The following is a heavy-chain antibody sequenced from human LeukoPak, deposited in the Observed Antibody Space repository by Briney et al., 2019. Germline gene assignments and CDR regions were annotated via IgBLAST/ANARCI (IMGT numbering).Heavy chain of an antibody. D-gene: IGHD3-22*01. V-gene: IGHV3-23*01. J-gene: IGHJ4*02. CDR2: ISGSGGST. CDR1: GFTFSSYA. Sequence: GGSLRLSCAASGFTFSSYAMSWVRQAPGKGLEWVSAISGSGGSTYYADSVKGRFTISRDNSKNTLYLQMNSLRAEDTAVYYCAKDRAYYDSSGSFDYWGQGTLVTVSS. CDR3: AKDRAYYDSSGSFDY.